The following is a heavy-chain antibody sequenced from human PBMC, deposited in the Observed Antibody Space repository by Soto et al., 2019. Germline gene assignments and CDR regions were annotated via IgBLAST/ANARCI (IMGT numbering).Heavy chain of an antibody. D-gene: IGHD2-2*01. CDR2: IYYSGST. V-gene: IGHV4-39*01. J-gene: IGHJ6*01. CDR1: GGSISSMSYS. Sequence: QLQLQESGPGLVKPSETLSLTCTVSGGSISSMSYSWGWIRQPPGKGLECIGSIYYSGSTYYNPSRNHPVTHPVDTSKNLATAKLSSMTASETPGYYSESQGGYIGLVPAAHAHYYGRDVWGQWVT. CDR3: ESQGGYIGLVPAAHAHYYGRDV.